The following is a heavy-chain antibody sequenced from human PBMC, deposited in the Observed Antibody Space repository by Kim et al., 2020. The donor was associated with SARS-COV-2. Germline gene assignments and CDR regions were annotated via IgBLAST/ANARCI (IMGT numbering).Heavy chain of an antibody. CDR2: IGHDGSSI. Sequence: GGSLRLSCVASGFTFRNYEMNWVRQAPGKGLEWISYIGHDGSSIYYADSVKGRFTISRDNARDSLYLQMNSLRAEDTAVYYCARDQSGNLDYWGQGTLVTVSS. J-gene: IGHJ4*02. V-gene: IGHV3-48*03. CDR1: GFTFRNYE. CDR3: ARDQSGNLDY. D-gene: IGHD6-25*01.